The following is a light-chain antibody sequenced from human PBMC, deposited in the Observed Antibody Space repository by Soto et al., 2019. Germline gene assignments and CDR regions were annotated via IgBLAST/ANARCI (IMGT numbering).Light chain of an antibody. J-gene: IGLJ1*01. V-gene: IGLV2-23*01. CDR2: EGT. CDR3: CAYVGARSYV. CDR1: NNL. Sequence: QSVLAQPPSVSLSPGQSITISCTGTNNLVSWYQQHPGKAPKVVVYEGTKRPSGVSNRFSGSNSGGTASLTISGLQAKDEASYFCCAYVGARSYVFGPGTKV.